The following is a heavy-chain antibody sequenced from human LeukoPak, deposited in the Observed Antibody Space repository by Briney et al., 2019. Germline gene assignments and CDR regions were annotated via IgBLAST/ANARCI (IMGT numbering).Heavy chain of an antibody. CDR1: GGSISGYY. Sequence: SETLSLTCTVSGGSISGYYWSWIRQPPGKGLEWIGYISYSGSTNYNPSLKSRVTISVGTSKNQFSLKLSSVTAADTAVYYCARGRGSGKFPGLFDYWGQGTLVTVSS. CDR3: ARGRGSGKFPGLFDY. CDR2: ISYSGST. J-gene: IGHJ4*02. V-gene: IGHV4-59*01. D-gene: IGHD6-19*01.